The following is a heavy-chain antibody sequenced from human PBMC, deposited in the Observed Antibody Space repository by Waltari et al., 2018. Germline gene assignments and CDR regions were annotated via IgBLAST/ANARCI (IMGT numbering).Heavy chain of an antibody. CDR2: IYYSGST. CDR1: GGSISSYY. J-gene: IGHJ3*02. V-gene: IGHV4-59*01. CDR3: AGTPTKGAFDI. Sequence: QVQLQESGPGLVKPSETLSLTCTVSGGSISSYYWSWIRQPPGKGLEWIGYIYYSGSTNYNPSLKSRVTISVDTSKNQFSLKLSSVTAADTAVYYCAGTPTKGAFDIWGQGTMVTVSS.